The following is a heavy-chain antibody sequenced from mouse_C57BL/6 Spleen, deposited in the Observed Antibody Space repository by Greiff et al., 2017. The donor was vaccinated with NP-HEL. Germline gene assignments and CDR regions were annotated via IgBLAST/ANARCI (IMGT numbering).Heavy chain of an antibody. CDR2: IYPGDGDT. D-gene: IGHD1-1*01. J-gene: IGHJ4*01. Sequence: LEESGPELVKPGASVKISCKASGYAFSSSWMNWVKQRPGKGLEWIGRIYPGDGDTNYNGKFKGKATLTADKSSSTAYMQLSSLTSEDSAVYFCAYGYAMDYWGQGTSVTVSS. V-gene: IGHV1-82*01. CDR1: GYAFSSSW. CDR3: AYGYAMDY.